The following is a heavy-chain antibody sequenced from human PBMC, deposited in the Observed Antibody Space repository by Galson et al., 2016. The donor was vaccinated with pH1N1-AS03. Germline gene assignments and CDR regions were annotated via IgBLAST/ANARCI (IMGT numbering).Heavy chain of an antibody. CDR2: ISRSSSYT. CDR3: ATLYTYGFTAFDY. J-gene: IGHJ4*02. CDR1: GFTFSTYG. D-gene: IGHD5-18*01. V-gene: IGHV3-21*01. Sequence: LRLSCAASGFTFSTYGMNWVRQAPGKGLEWVSSISRSSSYTYYADSVEGRFTISRDNAENSLYLQMNSLRDEDTAVYHCATLYTYGFTAFDYWGRGALVTVSS.